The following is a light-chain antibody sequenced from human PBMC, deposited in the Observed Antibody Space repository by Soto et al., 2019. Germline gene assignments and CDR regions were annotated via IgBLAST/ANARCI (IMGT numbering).Light chain of an antibody. J-gene: IGKJ1*01. V-gene: IGKV3-20*01. CDR2: GAS. CDR3: QQYGSSPQGT. Sequence: EIVLTQSPGTRSLSPGEIATLSCRASQSVSSCYLALYQQKPVQAPRLLIYGASSRATSIPDRFSGSGSGTDFTLTISRLEPEDFAVYYCQQYGSSPQGTFGQGTKVDIK. CDR1: QSVSSCY.